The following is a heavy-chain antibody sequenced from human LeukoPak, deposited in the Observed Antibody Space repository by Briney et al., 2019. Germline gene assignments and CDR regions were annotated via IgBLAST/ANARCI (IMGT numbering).Heavy chain of an antibody. D-gene: IGHD6-6*01. CDR2: ISGSGGST. V-gene: IGHV3-23*01. CDR1: GFTFSSYA. J-gene: IGHJ4*02. Sequence: QPGGSLRLSCAASGFTFSSYAMSWVRQAPGKGLEWVSAISGSGGSTYYADSVKGRFTISRDNSKNTLYLQMNSLRAEDTTVYYCAKVGKQLVRSGGSDYWGQGTLVTVSS. CDR3: AKVGKQLVRSGGSDY.